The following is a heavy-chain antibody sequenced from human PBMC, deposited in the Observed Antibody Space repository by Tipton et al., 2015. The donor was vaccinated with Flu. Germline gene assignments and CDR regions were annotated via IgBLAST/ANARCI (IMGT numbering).Heavy chain of an antibody. J-gene: IGHJ4*02. CDR2: IIPIFGTA. D-gene: IGHD3-22*01. Sequence: QLVQSGAEVKKPGSSVKVSCKASGGTFSSYAISWVRQAPGQGLEWMGGIIPIFGTANYAQKFQGRVTITADESTSTAYMELISLRSEDTAVYYCARERRVDYYDSSGYYFLLDYWGQGTLVTVSS. CDR1: GGTFSSYA. V-gene: IGHV1-69*01. CDR3: ARERRVDYYDSSGYYFLLDY.